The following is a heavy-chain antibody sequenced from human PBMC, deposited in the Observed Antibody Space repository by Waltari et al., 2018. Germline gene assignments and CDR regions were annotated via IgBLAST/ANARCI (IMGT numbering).Heavy chain of an antibody. Sequence: VQLVESGGGEVQPGRSLRLLCEASGFTFGSPCVHWVRQGPNKGLEWVASIWYDGSKEYYADSVKGRFTISRDNSKNTLYLQMNSLRVEDTAMYYCAREPHYYDSPYFDYWGQGTLVTVSS. V-gene: IGHV3-33*01. D-gene: IGHD3-22*01. J-gene: IGHJ4*02. CDR3: AREPHYYDSPYFDY. CDR2: IWYDGSKE. CDR1: GFTFGSPC.